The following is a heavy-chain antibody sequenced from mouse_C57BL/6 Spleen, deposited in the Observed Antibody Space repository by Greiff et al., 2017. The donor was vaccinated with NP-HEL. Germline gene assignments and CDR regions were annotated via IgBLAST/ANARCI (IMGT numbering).Heavy chain of an antibody. V-gene: IGHV3-6*01. J-gene: IGHJ4*01. CDR1: GYSITSGYY. D-gene: IGHD2-4*01. CDR2: ISYDGSD. Sequence: VQLKESGPGLVKPSQSLSLTCSVTGYSITSGYYWNWIRQFPGNKLEWMGYISYDGSDNYNPSLKNRISITRDTSKNQFFLKLNSVTTEDTATYYCVDYDGYAMDYWGQGTSVTVSS. CDR3: VDYDGYAMDY.